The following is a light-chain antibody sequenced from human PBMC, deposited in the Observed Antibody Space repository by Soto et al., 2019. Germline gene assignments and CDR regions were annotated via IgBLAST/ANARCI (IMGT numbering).Light chain of an antibody. CDR1: SSDVGGYNY. J-gene: IGLJ1*01. Sequence: QSVLTQPASVSGSPGQSITISCTGTSSDVGGYNYVSWYQQHPGKAPKLVIYEVSNRPSGVSNRFSGSKSGNTASLTISGLQAEDEADYYCSSYTSSSTHVFXTGTKVTVL. CDR3: SSYTSSSTHV. V-gene: IGLV2-14*01. CDR2: EVS.